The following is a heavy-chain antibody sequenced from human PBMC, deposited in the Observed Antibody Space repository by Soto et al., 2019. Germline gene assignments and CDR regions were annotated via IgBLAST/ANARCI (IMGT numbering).Heavy chain of an antibody. CDR3: ARDIVGAFGDPRLSGGFDY. D-gene: IGHD3-10*01. Sequence: EVQLVESGGGLVQPGRSLRLSCAASGCTFADYAMHWVRHAPGKGLAWVSIITWNSGRIGYADFVKGRFTISRDNDKDSMDVEMNSLRAEDTALYYCARDIVGAFGDPRLSGGFDYWGRGTLVTVSS. CDR2: ITWNSGRI. CDR1: GCTFADYA. V-gene: IGHV3-9*01. J-gene: IGHJ4*02.